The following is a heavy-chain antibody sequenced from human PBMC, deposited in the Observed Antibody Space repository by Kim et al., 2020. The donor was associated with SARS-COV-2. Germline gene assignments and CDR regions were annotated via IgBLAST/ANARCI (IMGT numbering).Heavy chain of an antibody. V-gene: IGHV1-69*01. Sequence: NYAQKFQGRVTITADESTSTAYMELSSLRSEDTAVYYCARVYDFWSGYYDWGQGTLVTVSS. D-gene: IGHD3-3*01. CDR3: ARVYDFWSGYYD. J-gene: IGHJ4*02.